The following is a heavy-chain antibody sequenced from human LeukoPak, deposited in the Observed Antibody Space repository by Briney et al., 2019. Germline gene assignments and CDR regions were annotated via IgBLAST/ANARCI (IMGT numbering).Heavy chain of an antibody. V-gene: IGHV4-39*07. CDR2: IYYSGST. CDR3: ARSTMIVVVPHDAFDI. J-gene: IGHJ3*02. CDR1: GGSISSSSYY. Sequence: SETLSLTCTVSGGSISSSSYYWGWIRQPPGKGLEWIGSIYYSGSTYYNPSLKSRVTISVDTSKNQFSLKLSSVTAADTAVYYCARSTMIVVVPHDAFDIWGQGTMVTVSS. D-gene: IGHD3-22*01.